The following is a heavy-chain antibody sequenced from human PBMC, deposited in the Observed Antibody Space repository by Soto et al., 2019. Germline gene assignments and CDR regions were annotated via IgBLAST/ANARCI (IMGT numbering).Heavy chain of an antibody. V-gene: IGHV5-10-1*01. J-gene: IGHJ4*02. CDR3: TTARELLPFDY. CDR1: GYSFAGYW. D-gene: IGHD1-26*01. Sequence: PGESLKISCKGSGYSFAGYWITWVRQKPGKGLEWMGRIDPSDSQTYYSPSFRGHVTISVTKSITTVFLQWSSLRASDTAVYYCTTARELLPFDYWGQGTLVTVSS. CDR2: IDPSDSQT.